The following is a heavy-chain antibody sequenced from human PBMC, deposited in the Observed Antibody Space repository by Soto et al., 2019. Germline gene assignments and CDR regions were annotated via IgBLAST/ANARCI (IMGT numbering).Heavy chain of an antibody. D-gene: IGHD1-26*01. CDR1: GYTFITYW. CDR2: IKPRGGDT. CDR3: TTGGGKSYDQ. V-gene: IGHV1-46*03. Sequence: QVQLVQSGAEVKKPGASVKLSCKASGYTFITYWMHWVRQAPGQGLEWLGLIKPRGGDTTYAQGFQGRVTMTRDTSTSTVYMELTSLTSEDTAVYYCTTGGGKSYDQWGQGTPVTVSS. J-gene: IGHJ4*02.